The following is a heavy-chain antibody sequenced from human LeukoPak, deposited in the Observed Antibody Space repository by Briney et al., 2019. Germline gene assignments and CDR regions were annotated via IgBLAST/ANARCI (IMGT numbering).Heavy chain of an antibody. V-gene: IGHV3-48*04. D-gene: IGHD3-3*01. CDR1: GFTFSSYS. J-gene: IGHJ6*03. Sequence: GGSLRLSCAASGFTFSSYSMNWVRQAPGKGLEWVSYISSSGSTIYYADSVKGRFTVSRDNAKNSLYLQMNSLRAEDTAVYYCARDSFDTIFGVVIRNYYMDVWGKGTTVTVSS. CDR3: ARDSFDTIFGVVIRNYYMDV. CDR2: ISSSGSTI.